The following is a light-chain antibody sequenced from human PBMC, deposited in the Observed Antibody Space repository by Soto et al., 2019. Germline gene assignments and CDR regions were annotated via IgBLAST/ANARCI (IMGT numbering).Light chain of an antibody. CDR1: QGISSD. CDR3: QQHNSFPPWT. Sequence: IQLTQSPSSLSASVGDRVTITCRASQGISSDLAWYQQKPGRAPKLLIFGASTLQSGVPSRFSGSGSGTDFTLTISSLQPEDFATYFGQQHNSFPPWTFGQGTRLEIK. CDR2: GAS. J-gene: IGKJ5*01. V-gene: IGKV1-9*01.